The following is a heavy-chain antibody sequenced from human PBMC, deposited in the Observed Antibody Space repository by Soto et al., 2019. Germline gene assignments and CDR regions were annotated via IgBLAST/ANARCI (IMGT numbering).Heavy chain of an antibody. CDR2: IYYSGST. V-gene: IGHV4-39*01. J-gene: IGHJ6*02. CDR1: GCSISSSSYY. Sequence: SETLSLTCTVSGCSISSSSYYWGWIRQPPGKGLEWIGSIYYSGSTYYNPSLKSRVTISVDTSKNQFSLKLSSVTAADTAVYYCARLSPSGRSNWDDAYYYGMDVWGQGTTVTVSS. D-gene: IGHD1-1*01. CDR3: ARLSPSGRSNWDDAYYYGMDV.